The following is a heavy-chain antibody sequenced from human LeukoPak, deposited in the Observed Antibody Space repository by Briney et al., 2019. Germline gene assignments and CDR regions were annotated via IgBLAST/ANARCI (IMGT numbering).Heavy chain of an antibody. CDR1: GYTFTGYY. CDR2: INPNSGGT. J-gene: IGHJ1*01. Sequence: ASVKVSCKASGYTFTGYYMHWVRQAPGQGLEWMGWINPNSGGTNYAQKFQGRVTMTRDTSASTAYMELSSLRSEDTAVYYCARGMGTWIQLWPQYFQHWGQGTLVTVSS. V-gene: IGHV1-2*02. D-gene: IGHD5-18*01. CDR3: ARGMGTWIQLWPQYFQH.